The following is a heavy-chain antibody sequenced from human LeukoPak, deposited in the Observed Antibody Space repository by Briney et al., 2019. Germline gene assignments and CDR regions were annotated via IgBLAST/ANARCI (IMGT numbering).Heavy chain of an antibody. V-gene: IGHV4-39*07. CDR1: GGSISSSSYY. J-gene: IGHJ4*02. D-gene: IGHD3-10*01. CDR3: ARVLAAVTMVRGVSAHFDY. CDR2: IYYSGST. Sequence: SETLSLTCTVSGGSISSSSYYWGWIRQPPGKGLEWLGSIYYSGSTYYNPSLKSRVTISVDTSKNQFSLKLSSVTAADTAVYYCARVLAAVTMVRGVSAHFDYWGQGTLVTVSS.